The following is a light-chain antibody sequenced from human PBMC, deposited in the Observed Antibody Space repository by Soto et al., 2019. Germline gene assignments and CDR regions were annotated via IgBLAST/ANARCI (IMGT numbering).Light chain of an antibody. CDR2: GNS. J-gene: IGLJ1*01. CDR3: QSYDSSLSGYV. Sequence: QSVLTQPPSVSGAPGQRVTISCTGGSSNIGAGYDVHWYQQFPGTAPKLLIYGNSNRPSGVPDRLSGSKSGTSASLAITGLQADDEAEYYCQSYDSSLSGYVFGTGTKLTVL. V-gene: IGLV1-40*01. CDR1: SSNIGAGYD.